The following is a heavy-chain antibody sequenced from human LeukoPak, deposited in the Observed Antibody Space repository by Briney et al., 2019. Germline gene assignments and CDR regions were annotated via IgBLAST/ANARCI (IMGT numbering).Heavy chain of an antibody. CDR3: ANPDAGT. V-gene: IGHV3-23*01. Sequence: GGSLRLSCAASGFTFSTYAMSWVRQAPGKGLEWVSGITGSGGGTYYADSVKGRFTISRDNSKNTLYLQMNSLRAEDTAVYYCANPDAGTWGQGTLVTVSS. D-gene: IGHD3-10*01. J-gene: IGHJ5*02. CDR2: ITGSGGGT. CDR1: GFTFSTYA.